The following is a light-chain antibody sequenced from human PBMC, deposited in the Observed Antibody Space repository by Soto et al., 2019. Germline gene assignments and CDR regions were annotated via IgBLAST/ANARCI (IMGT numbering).Light chain of an antibody. Sequence: DIQMTQSPSTLSASVGDRVSITCRASQTINNLMAWYQQKPGQAPKLLIYKASNLETGVPSRFSGSGSGTDFTFTISSLQPEDYATYYCQQYDDLRFTFGPGTKVDIK. V-gene: IGKV1-5*03. CDR3: QQYDDLRFT. CDR2: KAS. J-gene: IGKJ3*01. CDR1: QTINNL.